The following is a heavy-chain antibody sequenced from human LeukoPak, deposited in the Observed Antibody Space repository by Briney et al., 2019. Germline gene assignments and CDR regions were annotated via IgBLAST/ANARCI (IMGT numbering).Heavy chain of an antibody. D-gene: IGHD4-17*01. J-gene: IGHJ4*02. CDR2: ISSSSSTI. V-gene: IGHV3-48*01. CDR3: ARLDYGDYGPFDY. CDR1: GFTFSSYS. Sequence: PGGSLRLSCAASGFTFSSYSMNWVRQAPGKGLEWVSYISSSSSTIYYADSVKGRFTISRDNAKNSLYLQMNSLRAEDTAVYYCARLDYGDYGPFDYWGQGTLVTVSS.